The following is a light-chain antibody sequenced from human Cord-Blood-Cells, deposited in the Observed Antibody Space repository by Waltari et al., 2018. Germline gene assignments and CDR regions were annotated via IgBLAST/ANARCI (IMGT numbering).Light chain of an antibody. Sequence: QSALTQPASVSGSPGQSITISCTGTSSDVGSSNVVSSYQQHPGKAPKLMIYEGSKRPSGVSTRFSVSKSDNTASLTISGLQAEDEADYYGCSYACSVVFGGGTKLTVL. J-gene: IGLJ2*01. CDR1: SSDVGSSNV. CDR3: CSYACSVV. CDR2: EGS. V-gene: IGLV2-23*01.